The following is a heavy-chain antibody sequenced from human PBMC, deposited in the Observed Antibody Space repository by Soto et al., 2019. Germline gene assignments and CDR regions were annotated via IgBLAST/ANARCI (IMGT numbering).Heavy chain of an antibody. J-gene: IGHJ4*02. V-gene: IGHV3-7*03. D-gene: IGHD6-19*01. CDR3: VRSSGWIFDL. CDR1: GFRFDNFW. Sequence: VQLVESGGGLVQPGGSLRLSCAASGFRFDNFWVNWVRQAPGKGLEWVANKKLETGEEHYGDSALGRFIISRDDAENSVNLLMTGLRAGDTALYYCVRSSGWIFDLWGQGSLVTVSS. CDR2: KKLETGEE.